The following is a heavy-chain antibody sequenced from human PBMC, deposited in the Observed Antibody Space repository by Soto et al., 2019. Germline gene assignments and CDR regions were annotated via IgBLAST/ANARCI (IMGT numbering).Heavy chain of an antibody. V-gene: IGHV4-31*03. CDR1: GAALNSGNYY. D-gene: IGHD2-21*01. J-gene: IGHJ5*02. Sequence: SDTLSLTCSVSGAALNSGNYYWSWIRQVPGKGLEWIGHIYVTGAVDYNPSLRDRITISQDTSERQFSLNLRLVTAADTAVYYCARLRIATNNYKWFDPWGHGTLVTVSS. CDR3: ARLRIATNNYKWFDP. CDR2: IYVTGAV.